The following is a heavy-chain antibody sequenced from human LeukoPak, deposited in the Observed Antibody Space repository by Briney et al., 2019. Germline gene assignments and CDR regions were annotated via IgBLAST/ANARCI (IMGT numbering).Heavy chain of an antibody. D-gene: IGHD2-15*01. Sequence: SETLSLTCAVYGGSFSGYYWSWIRQPPGKGLEWIGEINHSGSTNYNPSLKSRVTISVDTSKNQFSLKLSSVTAADTAVYYCARGRGRTYFDYWGQGTLVTVSS. V-gene: IGHV4-34*01. CDR3: ARGRGRTYFDY. J-gene: IGHJ4*02. CDR1: GGSFSGYY. CDR2: INHSGST.